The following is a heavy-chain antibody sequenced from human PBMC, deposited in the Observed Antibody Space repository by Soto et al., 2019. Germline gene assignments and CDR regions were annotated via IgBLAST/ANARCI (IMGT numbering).Heavy chain of an antibody. Sequence: SETLSLTCTVSGGSVSSGSYYWSWIRQPPGKGLEWIGYIYYSGSTNYNPSLKSRVTISVDTSKNQFSLKLSSVTAADTAVYYCARGRIQLWMNWGQGTLVTV. D-gene: IGHD5-18*01. CDR1: GGSVSSGSYY. CDR3: ARGRIQLWMN. V-gene: IGHV4-61*01. CDR2: IYYSGST. J-gene: IGHJ4*02.